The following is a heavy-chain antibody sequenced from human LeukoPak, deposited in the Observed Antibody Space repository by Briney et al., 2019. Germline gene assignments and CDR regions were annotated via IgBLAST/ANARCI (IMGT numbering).Heavy chain of an antibody. V-gene: IGHV3-74*01. CDR3: ARGGYGAHMG. Sequence: GGSLRLSCAASGFIFSSFWMHWVRQSPGEALVWVSGINSDGSSPNYVDSVKGRFTISRDNAKNEFYLQMNSLRADDSAVYYCARGGYGAHMGWGQGILVSVSS. CDR2: INSDGSSP. J-gene: IGHJ4*02. CDR1: GFIFSSFW. D-gene: IGHD4-17*01.